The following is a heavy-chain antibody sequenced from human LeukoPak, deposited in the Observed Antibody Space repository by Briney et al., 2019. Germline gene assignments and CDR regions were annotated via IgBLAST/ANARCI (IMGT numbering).Heavy chain of an antibody. D-gene: IGHD5-18*01. J-gene: IGHJ6*03. CDR2: ISNSGDYT. Sequence: GGSLRLSCAASGFTFTSYGMNWVRQAPGKGLEWVSAISNSGDYTYYADSVKGRFTISRDNAKNSLYLQMNSLRAEDTAVYYCAGVDTAMVTWYYYYYYMDVWGKGTTVTVSS. V-gene: IGHV3-21*01. CDR1: GFTFTSYG. CDR3: AGVDTAMVTWYYYYYYMDV.